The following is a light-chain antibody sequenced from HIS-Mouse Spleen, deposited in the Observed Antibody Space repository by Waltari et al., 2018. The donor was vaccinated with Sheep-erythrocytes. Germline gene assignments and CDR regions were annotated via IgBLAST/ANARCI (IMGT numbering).Light chain of an antibody. J-gene: IGKJ2*01. CDR1: QSVSSY. V-gene: IGKV3-11*01. CDR3: QQRSNWYT. CDR2: VAS. Sequence: EIVLTQSPATLSLSPGERATLSCRASQSVSSYLAWYQQKPGQAPRLLIYVASNGATGIPARFSGSGSGTDFTLTISSLEPEDFAVYYWQQRSNWYTFGQGTKLEIK.